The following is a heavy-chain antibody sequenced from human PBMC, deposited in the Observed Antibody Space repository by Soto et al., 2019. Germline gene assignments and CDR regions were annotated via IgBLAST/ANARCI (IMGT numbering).Heavy chain of an antibody. Sequence: PGDSRKISFNCSGYSIASYWIGWVPQMPGKGLEWMGIISPGDSDTRYSPTFQGQVTITADKSISTAYLQWSSLKASDNAMYYCARSGYYLNWFDPWGQGTLVTVSS. CDR3: ARSGYYLNWFDP. CDR1: GYSIASYW. J-gene: IGHJ5*02. D-gene: IGHD3-3*01. CDR2: ISPGDSDT. V-gene: IGHV5-51*01.